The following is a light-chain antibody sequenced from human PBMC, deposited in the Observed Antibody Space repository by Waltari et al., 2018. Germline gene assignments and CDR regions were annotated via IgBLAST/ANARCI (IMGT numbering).Light chain of an antibody. CDR1: QSISNY. J-gene: IGKJ2*01. CDR2: YAS. V-gene: IGKV3-11*01. Sequence: EIVLTQSPATLSLSPGERATLSCRASQSISNYLAWYQQKPGQAPRLLLYYASNRAPGIPARFSGSGSGTDFTLTISSLEPEDFAIYYCQQRGSWPPYTFGQGTKLEIK. CDR3: QQRGSWPPYT.